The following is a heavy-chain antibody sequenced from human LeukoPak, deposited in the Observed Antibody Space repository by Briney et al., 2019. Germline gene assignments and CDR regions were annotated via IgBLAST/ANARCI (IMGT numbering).Heavy chain of an antibody. CDR1: GFTVSSNY. Sequence: AGGSLRLSCAASGFTVSSNYMSWVRQAPGKGLEWVSVIYSGGSTYYADSVKGRFTISRDNSKNTLYLQMNSLRAEDTAVYYCARDPFGMYYYDSSGVTWGQGTLVTVSS. D-gene: IGHD3-22*01. V-gene: IGHV3-66*01. CDR3: ARDPFGMYYYDSSGVT. J-gene: IGHJ4*02. CDR2: IYSGGST.